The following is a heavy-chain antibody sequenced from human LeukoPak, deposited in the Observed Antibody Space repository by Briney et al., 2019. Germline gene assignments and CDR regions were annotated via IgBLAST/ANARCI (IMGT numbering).Heavy chain of an antibody. CDR1: GFTFSNYW. J-gene: IGHJ4*02. CDR2: IKEDGSEK. CDR3: ARDETRRFDY. Sequence: PGGSLRLSCAASGFTFSNYWMTWVRQAPGKGLEWVANIKEDGSEKYYVGSVKGRFTISKDNAQNSLYLQMNSLRVEDTAVYYCARDETRRFDYWGQGTLVTVSS. V-gene: IGHV3-7*01.